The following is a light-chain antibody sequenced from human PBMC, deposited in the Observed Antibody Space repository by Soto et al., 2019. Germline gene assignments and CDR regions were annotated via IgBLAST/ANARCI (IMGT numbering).Light chain of an antibody. Sequence: EIVLTQSPGTLSLSPGERATLSCRASESVSNSYLAWYQQKPGQAPRLLIYAASTRATGIPEGFSGSGSGTDFTLTISRLEPEDLAVYYCHQYGRAPRTFGQGTKVDIK. V-gene: IGKV3-20*01. CDR1: ESVSNSY. J-gene: IGKJ1*01. CDR2: AAS. CDR3: HQYGRAPRT.